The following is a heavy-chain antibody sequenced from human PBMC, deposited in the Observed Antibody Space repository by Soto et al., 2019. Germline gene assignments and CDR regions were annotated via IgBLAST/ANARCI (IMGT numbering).Heavy chain of an antibody. CDR1: GAAMSSYY. D-gene: IGHD3-22*01. Sequence: QLQESGPGLVKPSETLSLTCTVSGAAMSSYYWSWIRQSPGKGLEWIGYIYNSGSIDYTPSLKSRLTISEERSKFHFSLKLTSVTAADTAVYYCATDSTGYYSDPFDVWGQGARVIVSS. CDR3: ATDSTGYYSDPFDV. CDR2: IYNSGSI. J-gene: IGHJ3*01. V-gene: IGHV4-59*01.